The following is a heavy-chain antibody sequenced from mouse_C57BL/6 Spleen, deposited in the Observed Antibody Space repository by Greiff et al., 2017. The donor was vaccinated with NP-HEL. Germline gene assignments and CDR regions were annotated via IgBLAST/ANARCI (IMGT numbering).Heavy chain of an antibody. J-gene: IGHJ2*01. D-gene: IGHD1-1*01. V-gene: IGHV1-54*01. CDR1: GYAFTNYL. CDR2: INPGSGGT. Sequence: QVQLQQSGAELVRPGTSVKVSCKASGYAFTNYLIEWVKQRPGQGLEWIGVINPGSGGTNYNEKFKGKATLTADKSSCTAYMQLSSLTSEDSAVYFCARGNYYGSSYGDYWGQGTTLTVSS. CDR3: ARGNYYGSSYGDY.